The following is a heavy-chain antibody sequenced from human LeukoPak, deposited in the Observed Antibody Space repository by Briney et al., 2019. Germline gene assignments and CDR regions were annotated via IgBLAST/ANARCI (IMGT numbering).Heavy chain of an antibody. Sequence: GGSLRLSCAASGFTVSSNYMGWVRQAPGKGLEWVSVIYSGGSTYYADSVKGRFTISRDNSKNTLYLQMNSLRAEDTAVYYCASPYGSGSYNAYYYGMDVWGQGTTVTVSS. J-gene: IGHJ6*02. V-gene: IGHV3-66*01. CDR3: ASPYGSGSYNAYYYGMDV. CDR1: GFTVSSNY. CDR2: IYSGGST. D-gene: IGHD3-10*01.